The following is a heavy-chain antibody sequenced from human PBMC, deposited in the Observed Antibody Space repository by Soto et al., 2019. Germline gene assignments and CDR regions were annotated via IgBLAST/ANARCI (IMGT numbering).Heavy chain of an antibody. D-gene: IGHD3-3*01. V-gene: IGHV2-5*02. Sequence: SGPTLVNPTHTLTLTCTFSGVSLSTSAGAVGWIRQAPRKAPEWLAFIFWDDDKRYSPSLENRLTITKDTSKNQVVLTMTNIDRRSEATYFCPRICEVWSGYYFSYWCRGTLDTGSS. CDR3: PRICEVWSGYYFSY. J-gene: IGHJ4*02. CDR1: GVSLSTSAGA. CDR2: IFWDDDK.